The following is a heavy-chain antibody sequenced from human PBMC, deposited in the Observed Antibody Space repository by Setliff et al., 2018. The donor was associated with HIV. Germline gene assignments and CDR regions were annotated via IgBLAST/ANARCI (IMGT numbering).Heavy chain of an antibody. Sequence: SETLSLTCTVSGGSISGYHWNWLRQTPGKGLEWIGNIYHSGGTHYNPSLRSRVTISVDTSKNHFSLKLSSVTAADTAVYYCATRPADSKWYGVFDYWGQGTLVTVSS. CDR3: ATRPADSKWYGVFDY. CDR2: IYHSGGT. D-gene: IGHD6-13*01. CDR1: GGSISGYH. J-gene: IGHJ4*02. V-gene: IGHV4-59*08.